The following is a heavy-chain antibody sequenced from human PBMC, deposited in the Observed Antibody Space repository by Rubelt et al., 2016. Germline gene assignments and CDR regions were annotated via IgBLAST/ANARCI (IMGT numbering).Heavy chain of an antibody. CDR2: GGST. CDR3: ARVFGSSSGN. J-gene: IGHJ4*02. V-gene: IGHV1-46*01. D-gene: IGHD2-15*01. Sequence: GGSTSYAQKFQGRVTMTRDTSTSTVYMELSSLRSEDTAVYYCARVFGSSSGNWGQGTLVTVSS.